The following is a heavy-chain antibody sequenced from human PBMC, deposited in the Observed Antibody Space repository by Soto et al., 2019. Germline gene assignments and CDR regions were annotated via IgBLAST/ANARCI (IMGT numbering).Heavy chain of an antibody. J-gene: IGHJ6*03. D-gene: IGHD5-12*01. Sequence: GASVKPSSKDSGYGFTSCDINSAQHATRKGLEWMGWMNPNSGNTGYAQKFQCRVTMTRNTSISTAYMELSSLRSEDPAVYYCARGRKQNLVRRDGERYRLRYFMDVWGKGTTVPVSS. CDR1: GYGFTSCD. CDR2: MNPNSGNT. CDR3: ARGRKQNLVRRDGERYRLRYFMDV. V-gene: IGHV1-8*01.